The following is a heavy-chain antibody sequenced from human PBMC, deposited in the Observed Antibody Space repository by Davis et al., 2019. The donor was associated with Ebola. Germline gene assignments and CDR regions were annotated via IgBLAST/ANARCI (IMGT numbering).Heavy chain of an antibody. CDR2: INQSGST. V-gene: IGHV4-34*01. CDR1: GGSFSGYY. J-gene: IGHJ6*02. Sequence: SQTPSLTFAVLGGSFSGYYWSWVRPPSGEGLEWIGEINQSGSTNYNPSLKSRVTISVDTSKNQFSLKLSSVTAADTAVYYCARESFTSGNYYTGYYYYGMDVWGQGSTVTVSS. CDR3: ARESFTSGNYYTGYYYYGMDV. D-gene: IGHD3-10*01.